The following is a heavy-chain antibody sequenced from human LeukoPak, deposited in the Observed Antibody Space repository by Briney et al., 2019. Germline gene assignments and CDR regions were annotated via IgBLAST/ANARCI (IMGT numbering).Heavy chain of an antibody. CDR2: IYYSGST. J-gene: IGHJ6*04. CDR3: ARAALLWFGELWDV. CDR1: GGAISSYY. D-gene: IGHD3-10*01. V-gene: IGHV4-59*12. Sequence: PSETLSLTCTVSGGAISSYYWSWIRQPPGKGLEWIGYIYYSGSTNYNPSLKSRVTISVDTSKNQFSLKLSSVTAADTAVYYCARAALLWFGELWDVWGKGTTVTVSS.